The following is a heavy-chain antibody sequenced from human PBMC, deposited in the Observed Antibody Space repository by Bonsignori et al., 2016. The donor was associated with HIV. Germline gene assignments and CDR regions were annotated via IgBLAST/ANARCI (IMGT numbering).Heavy chain of an antibody. J-gene: IGHJ4*02. D-gene: IGHD5-18*01. Sequence: EVQLVESGGGLVQPGGSLRLSCAASGFTFSNHAMTWVRQAPGKGLEWVSAISGSGDGTNYADSVKGRFTISRDNSKNTLYLQMNSLRAEDTAVYYCTRATLWSPDYWGQGTLVTV. CDR1: GFTFSNHA. CDR2: ISGSGDGT. V-gene: IGHV3-23*04. CDR3: TRATLWSPDY.